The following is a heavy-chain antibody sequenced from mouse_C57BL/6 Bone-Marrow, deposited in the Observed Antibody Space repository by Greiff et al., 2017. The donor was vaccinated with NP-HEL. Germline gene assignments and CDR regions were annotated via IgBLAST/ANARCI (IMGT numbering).Heavy chain of an antibody. V-gene: IGHV5-2*01. CDR2: INSDGGST. Sequence: DVHLVESGGGLVQPGESLKLSCESNEYEFPSHDMSWVRKTPEKRLELVAAINSDGGSTYYPDTMERRFIISRDNTKKTLYLQMSSLRSEDTALYYCARHEGYGYDWYFDVWGTGTTVTVSS. J-gene: IGHJ1*03. CDR3: ARHEGYGYDWYFDV. CDR1: EYEFPSHD. D-gene: IGHD2-2*01.